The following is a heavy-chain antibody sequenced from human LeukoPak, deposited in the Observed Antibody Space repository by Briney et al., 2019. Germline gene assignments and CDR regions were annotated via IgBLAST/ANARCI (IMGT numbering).Heavy chain of an antibody. CDR3: ARGDFWSGYPSRTYYFDY. J-gene: IGHJ4*02. V-gene: IGHV3-30*03. CDR2: ISYDGSNK. D-gene: IGHD3-3*01. Sequence: GGSLRLSCAASGFTFSSYSMNWVRQAPGKGLEWVAVISYDGSNKYYADPVKGRFTISRDNSKNTLYLQMNSLRAEDTAVYYCARGDFWSGYPSRTYYFDYWGQGTLVTVSS. CDR1: GFTFSSYS.